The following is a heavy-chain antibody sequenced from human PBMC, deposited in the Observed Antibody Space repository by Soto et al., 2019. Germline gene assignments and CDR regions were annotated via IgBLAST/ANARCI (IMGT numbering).Heavy chain of an antibody. CDR1: GLSISSSSYY. CDR3: ARTSYASSGTAADP. V-gene: IGHV4-39*07. Sequence: SETLSLTCTVSGLSISSSSYYWGWIRQPPGKGLEWIGTIYYSGSTYYNPSLKSRVTISVDTSKNQFSLKLSSVTAADTAVYYCARTSYASSGTAADPWGQGTLVTVSS. J-gene: IGHJ5*02. D-gene: IGHD3-22*01. CDR2: IYYSGST.